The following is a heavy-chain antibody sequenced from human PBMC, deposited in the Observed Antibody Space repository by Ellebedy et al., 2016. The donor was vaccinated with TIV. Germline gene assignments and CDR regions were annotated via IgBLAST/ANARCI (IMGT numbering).Heavy chain of an antibody. J-gene: IGHJ3*02. CDR1: GLSVSSDKMS. Sequence: SGPTLVKPTETLTLTCTLSGLSVSSDKMSVNWFRQPPGNALESLARIDWDDDTCYKTSLKTRLTVSKDTSKNQVVLTMNVMKPVDTATYYCTRTSRDAFDIWGQGTMVIVSS. V-gene: IGHV2-70*18. CDR2: IDWDDDT. CDR3: TRTSRDAFDI.